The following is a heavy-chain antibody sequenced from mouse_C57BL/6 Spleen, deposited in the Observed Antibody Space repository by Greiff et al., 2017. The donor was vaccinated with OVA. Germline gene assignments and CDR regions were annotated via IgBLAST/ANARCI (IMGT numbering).Heavy chain of an antibody. CDR3: AREKDGSSYYFDY. CDR2: INPSSGYT. CDR1: GYTFTSYW. Sequence: VKLVESGAELAKPGASVKLSCKASGYTFTSYWMHWVKQRPGQGLEWIGYINPSSGYTKYNQKFKDKATLTADKSSSTAYMQLSSLTYEDSAVYYCAREKDGSSYYFDYWGQGTTLTVSS. D-gene: IGHD1-1*01. V-gene: IGHV1-7*01. J-gene: IGHJ2*01.